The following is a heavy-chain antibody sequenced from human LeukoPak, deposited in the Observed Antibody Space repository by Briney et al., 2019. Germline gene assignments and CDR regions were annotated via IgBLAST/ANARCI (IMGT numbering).Heavy chain of an antibody. CDR3: AKLVGSGSGSYLDY. V-gene: IGHV3-23*01. CDR1: GFTFSSYA. Sequence: GGSLRLSCAASGFTFSSYAMRWVRQAPGKGLEWVSTISGSGGSTYYADSVKGRFTISRDNSKDTLYLQMNSLRADDTAVYYCAKLVGSGSGSYLDYWGQGTLVTVSS. J-gene: IGHJ4*02. D-gene: IGHD3-10*01. CDR2: ISGSGGST.